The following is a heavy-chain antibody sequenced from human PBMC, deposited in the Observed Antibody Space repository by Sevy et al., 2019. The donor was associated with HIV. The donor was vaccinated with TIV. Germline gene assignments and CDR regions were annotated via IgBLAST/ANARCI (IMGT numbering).Heavy chain of an antibody. Sequence: GGSLRLSCAASGFTFSSYGMHWVRQAPGKGLEWVAVISYDGSNKYYADSVKGRFTISRDNSKNTLYLQMNSLRAEDTAVYYCAKSQYCSGGSCLGYWGQGTLATVSS. CDR1: GFTFSSYG. CDR3: AKSQYCSGGSCLGY. D-gene: IGHD2-15*01. CDR2: ISYDGSNK. V-gene: IGHV3-30*18. J-gene: IGHJ4*02.